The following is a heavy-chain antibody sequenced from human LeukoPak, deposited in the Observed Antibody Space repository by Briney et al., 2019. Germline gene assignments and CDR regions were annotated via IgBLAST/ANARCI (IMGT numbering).Heavy chain of an antibody. D-gene: IGHD6-19*01. CDR2: IYHRGST. CDR3: ASSIAVAGPFDF. J-gene: IGHJ4*02. Sequence: SETLSLTCTVSRYSISSGYYWGWIRQPPGKGLQWIGSIYHRGSTYYNPSLKSRITISVDTSKNQFSVKLSSVTAADTAVHYCASSIAVAGPFDFWGQGTLVTVSS. CDR1: RYSISSGYY. V-gene: IGHV4-38-2*02.